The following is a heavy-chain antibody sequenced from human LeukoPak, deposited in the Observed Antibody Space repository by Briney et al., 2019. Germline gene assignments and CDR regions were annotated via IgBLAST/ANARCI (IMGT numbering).Heavy chain of an antibody. CDR3: ARETGDGLGGYPDY. V-gene: IGHV3-23*01. Sequence: GGSLRLSCAASGFTFSSYAMSWVRQAPGRGLEWVSAISASGDRRYYADSVKDRFIISRDNAKNSLYLQMNSLRVEDTAVYYCARETGDGLGGYPDYWGQGTLVTVSS. D-gene: IGHD3-10*01. J-gene: IGHJ4*02. CDR2: ISASGDRR. CDR1: GFTFSSYA.